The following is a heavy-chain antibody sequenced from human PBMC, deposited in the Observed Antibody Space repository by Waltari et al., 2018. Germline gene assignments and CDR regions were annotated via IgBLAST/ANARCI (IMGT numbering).Heavy chain of an antibody. D-gene: IGHD3-3*01. CDR3: AREYYDHAFDI. CDR1: GGSIRSYY. CDR2: IYYSGST. Sequence: QVQLQESGPGLVKPSETLSLTCTVSGGSIRSYYWSWIRQPPGKGLEWIGYIYYSGSTNYNPSLKSRVTISVDTSKNQFSLKLSSVTAADTAVYYCAREYYDHAFDIWGQGTMVTVSS. J-gene: IGHJ3*02. V-gene: IGHV4-59*01.